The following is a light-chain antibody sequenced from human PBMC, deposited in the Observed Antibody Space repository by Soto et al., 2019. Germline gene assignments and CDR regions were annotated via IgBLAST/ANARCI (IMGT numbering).Light chain of an antibody. CDR2: EVS. V-gene: IGLV2-18*02. J-gene: IGLJ1*01. Sequence: QSVLTQPPSVSGSPVQSVTISCTGTSSDVGSYNRVSWYQQPPGTAPKLMIYEVSDRPSGVPDRFSGSKSGNTASLTISGLQAEDEAEYYCSSYTSSRTYVFGTGTKVT. CDR3: SSYTSSRTYV. CDR1: SSDVGSYNR.